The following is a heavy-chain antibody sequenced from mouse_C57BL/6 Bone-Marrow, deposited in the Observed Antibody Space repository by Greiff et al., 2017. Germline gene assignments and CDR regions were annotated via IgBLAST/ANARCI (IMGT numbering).Heavy chain of an antibody. D-gene: IGHD2-4*01. V-gene: IGHV5-12*01. CDR1: GFTFSDYY. Sequence: EVQLVESGGGLVQPGGSLKLSCAASGFTFSDYYMYWVRQTPEKRLEWVAYISNGGGSTYYPDTVKGRFTISRDNAKNTLYLQMSRLKSEDTAMYYCAREDMITTRDYYAKDYWGQGTSVTVSS. J-gene: IGHJ4*01. CDR3: AREDMITTRDYYAKDY. CDR2: ISNGGGST.